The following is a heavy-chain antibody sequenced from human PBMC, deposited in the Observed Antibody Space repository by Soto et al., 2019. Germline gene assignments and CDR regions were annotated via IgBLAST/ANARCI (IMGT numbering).Heavy chain of an antibody. Sequence: EVQLVESGGGLVKPGGSLRLSCAASGFTFSSYSMNWVRQAPGKGLEWVSSISSSSSYIYYADSVKGRFTISRDNAKNSLYLQMNSLRAEDTAAYYCAREGQWLDRTGEHDAFDIWGQGTMVTVSS. CDR1: GFTFSSYS. V-gene: IGHV3-21*01. D-gene: IGHD6-19*01. CDR3: AREGQWLDRTGEHDAFDI. J-gene: IGHJ3*02. CDR2: ISSSSSYI.